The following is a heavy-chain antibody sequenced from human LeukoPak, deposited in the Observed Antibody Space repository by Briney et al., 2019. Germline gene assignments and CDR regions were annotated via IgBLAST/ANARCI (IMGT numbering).Heavy chain of an antibody. CDR1: GGSISSYY. Sequence: SSETLSLTCTVSGGSISSYYWSWIRQPPGKGLEWIGYIYYSGSTNYNPSLKSRVTISVDTSKNQFSLKLSSVTAADTAVYYCARVGTYYDFWSGHNNWFDPWAREPWSPSPQ. CDR3: ARVGTYYDFWSGHNNWFDP. V-gene: IGHV4-59*01. J-gene: IGHJ5*02. D-gene: IGHD3-3*01. CDR2: IYYSGST.